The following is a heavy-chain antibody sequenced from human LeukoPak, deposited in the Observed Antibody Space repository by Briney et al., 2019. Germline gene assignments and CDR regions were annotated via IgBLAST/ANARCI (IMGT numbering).Heavy chain of an antibody. CDR1: GFTFSSYW. Sequence: PGGSLRLSCAASGFTFSSYWMSWVRQAPGKGLEWVANIKQDGSEKYYVDSVKGRFTISRDNAKNSLYLQMNSLRAEDTAVYYCAREDDSSGYYYTFAAFDIWGQGTMVTVSS. J-gene: IGHJ3*02. CDR2: IKQDGSEK. V-gene: IGHV3-7*01. CDR3: AREDDSSGYYYTFAAFDI. D-gene: IGHD3-22*01.